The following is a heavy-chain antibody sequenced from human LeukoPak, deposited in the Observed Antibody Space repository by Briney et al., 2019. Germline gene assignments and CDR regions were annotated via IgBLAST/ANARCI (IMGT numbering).Heavy chain of an antibody. CDR3: AKDVCQTMGMDV. D-gene: IGHD3-10*01. Sequence: GRSVRLFCGASGFTFDDYAMHWVRQAPGKGLEWVSGNSWNSGSIGYADSVKRRFTISRDNAKNSLYLQMNSLRAEDTALYYCAKDVCQTMGMDVWGQGTTVTVSS. CDR1: GFTFDDYA. V-gene: IGHV3-9*01. CDR2: NSWNSGSI. J-gene: IGHJ6*02.